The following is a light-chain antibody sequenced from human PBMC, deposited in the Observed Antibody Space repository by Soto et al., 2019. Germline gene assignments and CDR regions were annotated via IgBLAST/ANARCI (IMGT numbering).Light chain of an antibody. CDR3: SSYTSSSTYV. CDR1: SSDVGGYDY. V-gene: IGLV2-14*01. Sequence: QSAQTQPASVSGSPGQSITISCTGTSSDVGGYDYVSWYQQHPGKAPKLMIYDVSHRPSGVSNRFSGSKSGNTASLTISGLQAEDEADYYCSSYTSSSTYVFGTGTKLTVL. CDR2: DVS. J-gene: IGLJ1*01.